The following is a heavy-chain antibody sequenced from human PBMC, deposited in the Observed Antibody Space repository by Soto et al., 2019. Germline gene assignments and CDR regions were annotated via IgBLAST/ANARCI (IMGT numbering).Heavy chain of an antibody. CDR1: GGSISSGGYS. V-gene: IGHV4-39*01. J-gene: IGHJ5*02. Sequence: PSETLSLTCAVSGGSISSGGYSWGWIRQPPGKGLEWIGSVYYSGSTYYNPSLKSRVTISVDTSKNQFSLKLSSVTAADTAVYYCARHGQLYNSGWYLNWFDPWGQGTLVTVSS. D-gene: IGHD6-19*01. CDR3: ARHGQLYNSGWYLNWFDP. CDR2: VYYSGST.